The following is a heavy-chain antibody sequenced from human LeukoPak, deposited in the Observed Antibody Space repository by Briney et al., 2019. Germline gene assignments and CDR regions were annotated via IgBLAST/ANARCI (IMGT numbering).Heavy chain of an antibody. J-gene: IGHJ4*02. V-gene: IGHV3-30*02. CDR2: IWYDGSNK. D-gene: IGHD6-6*01. CDR3: AKDRRGSSISLDY. Sequence: GGSLRLSCAASGFTFSSYGMHWVRQAPGKGLEWVAVIWYDGSNKYYADSVKGRFTISRDNSKNTLYLQMNSLRAEDTAVYYCAKDRRGSSISLDYWGQGTLVTVSS. CDR1: GFTFSSYG.